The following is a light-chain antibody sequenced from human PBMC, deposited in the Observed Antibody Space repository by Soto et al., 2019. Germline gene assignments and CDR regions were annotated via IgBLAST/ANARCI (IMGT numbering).Light chain of an antibody. Sequence: EIVLTQSPGTLSLSPGERATLSCRASQSISSSYLAWYQQKPGQAPRLLIYGASNRATCIPDRFSGSGSGTDFTLTISRLEPEDFAVYYCQQYGSSPWTFGRGTKVEIK. CDR2: GAS. J-gene: IGKJ1*01. CDR1: QSISSSY. V-gene: IGKV3-20*01. CDR3: QQYGSSPWT.